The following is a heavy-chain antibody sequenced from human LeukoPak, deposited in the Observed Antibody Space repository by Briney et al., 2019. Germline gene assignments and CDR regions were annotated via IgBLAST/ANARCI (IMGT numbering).Heavy chain of an antibody. V-gene: IGHV3-48*04. J-gene: IGHJ6*03. CDR1: GFKISCHS. Sequence: PGGSLRLSCAASGFKISCHSMNWVRQAPGKGLEWVSYISSGSSTTSYADSVKGRFAISRDNAENSVFLQMNSLRAEDTGVYYCARLRVTTGGDYHYYYVDVWGKGTTVTVSS. D-gene: IGHD4-17*01. CDR3: ARLRVTTGGDYHYYYVDV. CDR2: ISSGSSTT.